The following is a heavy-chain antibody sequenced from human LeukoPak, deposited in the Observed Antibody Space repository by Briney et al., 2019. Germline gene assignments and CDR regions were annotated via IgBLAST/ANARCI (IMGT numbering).Heavy chain of an antibody. Sequence: SETLSLTGTVSGGSISSYYWSWIRQPPGKGLEWIGYIYYSGSTNYNPSLKSRVTISVDTSKNQFSLKLSSVTAADTAVYYCARAYHGDLSWFDPWGQGTLVTVSS. CDR2: IYYSGST. D-gene: IGHD4-17*01. V-gene: IGHV4-59*01. CDR1: GGSISSYY. J-gene: IGHJ5*02. CDR3: ARAYHGDLSWFDP.